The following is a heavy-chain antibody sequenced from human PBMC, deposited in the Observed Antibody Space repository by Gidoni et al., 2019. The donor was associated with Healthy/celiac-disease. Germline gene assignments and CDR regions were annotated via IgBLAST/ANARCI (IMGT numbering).Heavy chain of an antibody. Sequence: QVQLQESGPGLGKPSQTLSLTCTVSGGSISSGDYYWSWIRQPPGKGLEWIGYIYYSGSTYYNPSLKSRVTISVDTSKNQFSLKLSSVTAADTAVYYCASNNFYYDSSEYYFDYWGQGTLVTVSS. D-gene: IGHD3-22*01. CDR1: GGSISSGDYY. CDR3: ASNNFYYDSSEYYFDY. CDR2: IYYSGST. V-gene: IGHV4-30-4*01. J-gene: IGHJ4*02.